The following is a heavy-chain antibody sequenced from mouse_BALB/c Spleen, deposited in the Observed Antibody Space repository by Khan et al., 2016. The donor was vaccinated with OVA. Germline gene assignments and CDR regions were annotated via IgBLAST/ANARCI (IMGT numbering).Heavy chain of an antibody. CDR2: INYSGGT. J-gene: IGHJ3*01. V-gene: IGHV3-2*02. Sequence: EVQLVESGPGLVKPSQSLSLTCTVTGYSITSDYAWNWIRQFPGNKLEWMGYINYSGGTTYLPSLKSRISNTRDTSKNQFFLQLDSVTTEDSATYYCARWFAYWGQGTLVTVS. CDR1: GYSITSDYA. CDR3: ARWFAY.